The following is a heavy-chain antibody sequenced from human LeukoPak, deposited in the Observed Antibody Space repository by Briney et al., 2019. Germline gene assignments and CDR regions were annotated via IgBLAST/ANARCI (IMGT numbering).Heavy chain of an antibody. J-gene: IGHJ6*02. CDR3: AKVVVPDGIDV. Sequence: PGGSLRLSCAASGFTFSSYAMTWDRQAPGKGLEWVSGISGSGGGPYYADSVKGRLTISRDNSKNTLYLQMYSLRAEDTAVYYCAKVVVPDGIDVWGRDIALTVSS. D-gene: IGHD2-15*01. CDR1: GFTFSSYA. V-gene: IGHV3-23*01. CDR2: ISGSGGGP.